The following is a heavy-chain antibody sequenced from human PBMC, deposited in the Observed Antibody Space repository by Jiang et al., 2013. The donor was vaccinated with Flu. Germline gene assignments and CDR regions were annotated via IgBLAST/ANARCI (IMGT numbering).Heavy chain of an antibody. CDR1: GFTFSSYA. Sequence: ESGGGLVQPGGSLRLSCSASGFTFSSYAMHWVRQAPGKGLEYVSAISSNGGSTYYADSVKGRFTISRDNSKNTLYLQMSSLRAEDTAVYYCVKDWGYFDWPIWGFDYWGQGTLVTVSS. CDR2: ISSNGGST. J-gene: IGHJ4*02. V-gene: IGHV3-64D*08. CDR3: VKDWGYFDWPIWGFDY. D-gene: IGHD3-9*01.